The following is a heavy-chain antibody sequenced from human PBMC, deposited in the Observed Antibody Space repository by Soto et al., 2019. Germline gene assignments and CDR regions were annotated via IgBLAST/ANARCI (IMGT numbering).Heavy chain of an antibody. Sequence: GGSLRLSCAASGFTFSSYAMSWVRQAPGKGLEWVSAISGSGGSTYYADSVKGRFTISRDNSKNTLYLQMNSLRAEDTAVYYCAKIKGYCSGGSCYRYYYYMDVWGKGTTVTVSS. CDR1: GFTFSSYA. CDR2: ISGSGGST. V-gene: IGHV3-23*01. CDR3: AKIKGYCSGGSCYRYYYYMDV. J-gene: IGHJ6*03. D-gene: IGHD2-15*01.